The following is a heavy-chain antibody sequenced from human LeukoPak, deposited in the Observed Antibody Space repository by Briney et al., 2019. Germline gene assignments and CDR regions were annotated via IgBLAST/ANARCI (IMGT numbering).Heavy chain of an antibody. CDR3: ARGGITIFAFDI. D-gene: IGHD3-9*01. V-gene: IGHV4-30-4*01. J-gene: IGHJ3*02. Sequence: PSGTLSLTCTVSGGSISSGDYYWSWIRQPPGKGLEWIGYIYYSGSTYYNPSLKSRVTISVDTSKNQFSLKLSSVTAADTAVYYCARGGITIFAFDIWGQGTMVTVSS. CDR2: IYYSGST. CDR1: GGSISSGDYY.